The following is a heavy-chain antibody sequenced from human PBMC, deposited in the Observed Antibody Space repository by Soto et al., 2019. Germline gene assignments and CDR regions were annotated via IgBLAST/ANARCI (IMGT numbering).Heavy chain of an antibody. CDR1: GGSISSGDYY. D-gene: IGHD1-1*01. V-gene: IGHV4-30-4*01. Sequence: QVQLQESGPGLVKPSQTLSLTCTVSGGSISSGDYYWSWIRQPPGKGLEWIGYIYYSGSTYYNPSLTGRVTISVDTSKNQFSLKLSSVTAADTAVYYCARAELEGGDVDYWGQGTLVTVSS. J-gene: IGHJ4*02. CDR3: ARAELEGGDVDY. CDR2: IYYSGST.